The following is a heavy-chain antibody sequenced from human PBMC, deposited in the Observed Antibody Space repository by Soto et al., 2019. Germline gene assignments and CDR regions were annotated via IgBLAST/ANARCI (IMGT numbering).Heavy chain of an antibody. J-gene: IGHJ4*02. CDR1: GYSFTSHY. D-gene: IGHD6-13*01. CDR2: IYPGGVNI. V-gene: IGHV1-46*01. Sequence: SGRVSCKGIGYSFTSHYMHWVRQAPGQGLEWMGTIYPGGVNIGYAQKFKGRVTMTKDTSTSTVYTELNSLKASDTAMYYCVRSDSSSWFFDYWGQGTLVTVSS. CDR3: VRSDSSSWFFDY.